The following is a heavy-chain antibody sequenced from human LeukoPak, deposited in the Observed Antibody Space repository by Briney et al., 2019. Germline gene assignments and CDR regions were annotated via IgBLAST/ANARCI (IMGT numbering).Heavy chain of an antibody. D-gene: IGHD1-26*01. CDR1: GGSMSSDGYS. J-gene: IGHJ4*02. CDR2: IYYSGSA. Sequence: SETLSLTCAVSGGSMSSDGYSWSWIRQPPGKGLEWIGYIYYSGSAYYNPSLKSRLTISVHTSKNQFSLKLSSVTAADTAVYYCARLLVGATTAYFDYWGQGTLVTVSS. V-gene: IGHV4-30-4*07. CDR3: ARLLVGATTAYFDY.